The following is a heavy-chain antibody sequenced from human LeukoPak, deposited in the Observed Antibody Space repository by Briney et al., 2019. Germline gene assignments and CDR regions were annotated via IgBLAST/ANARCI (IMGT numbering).Heavy chain of an antibody. CDR1: GFTVSSNY. Sequence: GGSLRLSCAASGFTVSSNYMSWVRQAPGKGLEWVSVIYSGGSTYYADSVKGRFTISRDNSKNTLYLQMNSLRAEDTAVYYCAKDHLDYYGSGSYYIGYFDYWGQGTLVTVSS. CDR3: AKDHLDYYGSGSYYIGYFDY. J-gene: IGHJ4*02. V-gene: IGHV3-53*05. D-gene: IGHD3-10*01. CDR2: IYSGGST.